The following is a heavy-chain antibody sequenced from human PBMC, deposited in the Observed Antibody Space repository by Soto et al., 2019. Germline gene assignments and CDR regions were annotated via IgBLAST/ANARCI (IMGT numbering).Heavy chain of an antibody. D-gene: IGHD3-3*01. J-gene: IGHJ4*02. Sequence: GGSLRLSCAASGFTFSDYYMSWIRQAPGKGLEWVSYISSSGSTIYYADSVKGRFTISRDNAKNSLYLQMNSLRAEDTAVYYCARDSTGRYYDFWSGYPDYWGQGTLVTVSS. CDR2: ISSSGSTI. V-gene: IGHV3-11*01. CDR3: ARDSTGRYYDFWSGYPDY. CDR1: GFTFSDYY.